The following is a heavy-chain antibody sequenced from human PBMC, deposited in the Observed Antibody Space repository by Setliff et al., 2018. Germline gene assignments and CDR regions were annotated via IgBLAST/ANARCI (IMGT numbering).Heavy chain of an antibody. Sequence: ASVKVSCKASGYTFTEYYMHWVRQAPGQGLEWMGRINGNSGGTNYAQKFQGRVTMTTDTSISTAFMELSRLRSDDTAVYYCARGKMPTYRDYAAFDIWGQGTMVTVSS. V-gene: IGHV1-2*06. J-gene: IGHJ3*02. CDR2: INGNSGGT. D-gene: IGHD4-17*01. CDR3: ARGKMPTYRDYAAFDI. CDR1: GYTFTEYY.